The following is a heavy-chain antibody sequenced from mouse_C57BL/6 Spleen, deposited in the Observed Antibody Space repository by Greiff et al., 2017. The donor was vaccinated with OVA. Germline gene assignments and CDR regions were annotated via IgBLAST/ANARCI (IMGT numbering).Heavy chain of an antibody. V-gene: IGHV1-64*01. CDR3: ARGGLLYGFDY. CDR1: GYTFTSYW. Sequence: VQLQQPGAELVKPGASVKLSCKASGYTFTSYWMHWVKQRPGQGLEWIGMIHPNSGSTNYNEKFKSKATLTVDKSSSTAYMQLSSLTAEDSAVYYGARGGLLYGFDYWGQGTTLTVSS. D-gene: IGHD2-12*01. CDR2: IHPNSGST. J-gene: IGHJ2*01.